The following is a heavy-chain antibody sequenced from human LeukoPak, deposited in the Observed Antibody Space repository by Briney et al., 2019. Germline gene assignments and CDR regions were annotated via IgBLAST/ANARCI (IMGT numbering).Heavy chain of an antibody. CDR1: VFTFSSYA. CDR2: ISGSGGST. V-gene: IGHV3-23*01. CDR3: AKTPLIHYFDY. Sequence: GGSLRLSCAASVFTFSSYAMSWVRQAPGKGLEWVSAISGSGGSTYYADSVKGRFTISRDNSKNALYLQMNSLRAENTAVYYCAKTPLIHYFDYWGQGTLVTVSS. J-gene: IGHJ4*02.